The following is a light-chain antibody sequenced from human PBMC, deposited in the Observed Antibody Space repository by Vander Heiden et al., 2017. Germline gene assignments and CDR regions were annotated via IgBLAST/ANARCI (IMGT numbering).Light chain of an antibody. CDR1: QIVSNN. J-gene: IGKJ3*01. CDR2: GAS. Sequence: QIVSNNLTWYQQKPGQAPRLLIYGASNMETGIPARFSGSGSGTEFTLTISSLQSEDFAVYYCQQYNNWPLTFGPGTKVDIK. V-gene: IGKV3-15*01. CDR3: QQYNNWPLT.